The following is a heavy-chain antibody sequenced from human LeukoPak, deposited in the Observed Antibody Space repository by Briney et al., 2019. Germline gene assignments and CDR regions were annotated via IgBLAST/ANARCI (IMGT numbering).Heavy chain of an antibody. CDR2: ISPYNGNT. V-gene: IGHV1-18*04. CDR3: ARDRNWVDP. Sequence: ASVKVSCKASGYSFSSYGISWVRQAPGQGLEWMGWISPYNGNTDYTQRLQGRVTMTTDTSTSTAYMDLRSLRSDDTAVYYCARDRNWVDPWGQGTLVTVSS. J-gene: IGHJ5*02. CDR1: GYSFSSYG.